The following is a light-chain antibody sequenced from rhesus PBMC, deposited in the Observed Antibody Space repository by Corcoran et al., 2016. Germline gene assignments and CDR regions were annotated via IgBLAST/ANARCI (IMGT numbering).Light chain of an antibody. Sequence: DVVMTQSPLSLPITPGQPASISCRSSQSLVHSNGNTYLSWYQQKPGQPPRRLIYQVSTRDAGVPDRVSGSGAGTDFTLKISRVQAEDFVVYSCGQVTNVPWTFSQGTKVEI. CDR2: QVS. J-gene: IGKJ1*01. CDR3: GQVTNVPWT. CDR1: QSLVHSNGNTY. V-gene: IGKV2-65*01.